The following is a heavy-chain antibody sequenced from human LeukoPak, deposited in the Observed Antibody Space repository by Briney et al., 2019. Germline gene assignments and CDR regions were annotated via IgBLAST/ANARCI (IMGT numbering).Heavy chain of an antibody. V-gene: IGHV1-18*01. CDR1: GYTFTSYG. J-gene: IGHJ4*02. CDR2: ISAYNGNT. Sequence: ASVKVSCKASGYTFTSYGISWVRQAPGQGLEWMGWISAYNGNTNYAQKLQGRVTMTTDTSTSTAYMELRSLRSDDTAVYYCARDMGLLWFGDYAPKGFDYWGQGTLVTVSS. D-gene: IGHD3-10*01. CDR3: ARDMGLLWFGDYAPKGFDY.